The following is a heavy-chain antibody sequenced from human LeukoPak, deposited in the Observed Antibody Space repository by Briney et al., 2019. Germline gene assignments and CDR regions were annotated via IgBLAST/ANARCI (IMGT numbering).Heavy chain of an antibody. CDR1: GFTFSSYW. CDR3: ARLQRSVTGTL. Sequence: GGSLRLSCAAAGFTFSSYWMSWVRQALGKGLEWVANIKQDGSEKQYVDSMKGRFTISRDNAKNSLYLQMGSLRGEDTAVYYCARLQRSVTGTLWGQGTLVIVSS. V-gene: IGHV3-7*01. CDR2: IKQDGSEK. D-gene: IGHD6-19*01. J-gene: IGHJ4*02.